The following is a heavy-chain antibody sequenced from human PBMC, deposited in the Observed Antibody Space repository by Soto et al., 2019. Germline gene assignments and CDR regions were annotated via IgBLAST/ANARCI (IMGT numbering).Heavy chain of an antibody. V-gene: IGHV3-33*01. CDR3: ARDTGGAAYSSGWYGY. D-gene: IGHD6-19*01. CDR1: GFTFSSYG. Sequence: GGSLRLSCAASGFTFSSYGMHWVRQAPGKGLEWVAVIWYDGSNKYYADSVKGRFTISGDNAKNSLYLQMNSLRAEDTAVYYCARDTGGAAYSSGWYGYWGQGTLVTVSS. J-gene: IGHJ4*02. CDR2: IWYDGSNK.